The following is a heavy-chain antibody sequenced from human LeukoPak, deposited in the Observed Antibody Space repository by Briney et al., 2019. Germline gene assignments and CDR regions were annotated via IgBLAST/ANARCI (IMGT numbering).Heavy chain of an antibody. Sequence: GSLRLSCAASGFTFSTYWMSWVRQAPGKGLEWVANIRHDGSEKYYVDSVKGRFTISRDNAKNSLYLQMNSLRAEDTAVYYCAGDDFYSNYEWGQGTLVTVSS. CDR3: AGDDFYSNYE. CDR2: IRHDGSEK. J-gene: IGHJ4*02. CDR1: GFTFSTYW. D-gene: IGHD4-11*01. V-gene: IGHV3-7*01.